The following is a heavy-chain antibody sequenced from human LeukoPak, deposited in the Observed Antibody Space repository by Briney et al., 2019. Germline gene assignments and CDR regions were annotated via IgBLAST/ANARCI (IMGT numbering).Heavy chain of an antibody. D-gene: IGHD4-17*01. V-gene: IGHV3-30*18. J-gene: IGHJ4*02. CDR2: ISYDGSNK. CDR3: AKSTTVTQRGYFDY. Sequence: GGSLSLSCAASGFTFSSYGMHWARQAPAKWLGWVAIISYDGSNKYYADSVKGRFTISRDNSKNTLYLQMNSLRAEDTAVYYCAKSTTVTQRGYFDYWGQGTLVTVSS. CDR1: GFTFSSYG.